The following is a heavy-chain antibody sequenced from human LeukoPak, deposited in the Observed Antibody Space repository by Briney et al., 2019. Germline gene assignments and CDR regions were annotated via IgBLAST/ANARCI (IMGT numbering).Heavy chain of an antibody. D-gene: IGHD1-26*01. Sequence: GGSLRLSCAASGFTFSSYAMHWVRQAPGKGLEWVAVISYDGSNKYYADSVKGRFTISRDNSKNTLYLQMNSLRAEDTAVYYCARVNSGSPSGYYYGMDVWGQGTTVTVSS. CDR3: ARVNSGSPSGYYYGMDV. V-gene: IGHV3-30-3*01. J-gene: IGHJ6*02. CDR1: GFTFSSYA. CDR2: ISYDGSNK.